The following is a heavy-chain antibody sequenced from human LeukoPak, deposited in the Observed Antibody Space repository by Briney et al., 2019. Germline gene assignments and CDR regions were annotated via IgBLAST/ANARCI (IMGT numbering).Heavy chain of an antibody. D-gene: IGHD3-10*01. CDR3: AKAGGPLWGSGSPSPPYYYGMDV. J-gene: IGHJ6*02. CDR1: GFTFSNHG. Sequence: GRSLRLSCAASGFTFSNHGMHWVRQAPGKGLEWVTVISSDGSNKYYGDSVKGRFTISRDNSKNTLYLQMNSLRAEDTAVYYCAKAGGPLWGSGSPSPPYYYGMDVWGQGTTVTVSS. V-gene: IGHV3-30*18. CDR2: ISSDGSNK.